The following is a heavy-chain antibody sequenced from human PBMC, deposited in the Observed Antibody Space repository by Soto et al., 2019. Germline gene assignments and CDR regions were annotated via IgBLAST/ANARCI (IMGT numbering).Heavy chain of an antibody. CDR2: ISGSGGST. CDR1: GFTFSSYA. CDR3: AKDYSGDYPYWYFDL. D-gene: IGHD4-17*01. V-gene: IGHV3-23*01. J-gene: IGHJ2*01. Sequence: EVQLLESGGGLVQPGGSLRLSCAASGFTFSSYAMSWVRQAPGKGLEWVSAISGSGGSTYYADSVKGRFTIARDNSKITLYRQMNSLRAEDTAVYYCAKDYSGDYPYWYFDLWGRGTLATVSS.